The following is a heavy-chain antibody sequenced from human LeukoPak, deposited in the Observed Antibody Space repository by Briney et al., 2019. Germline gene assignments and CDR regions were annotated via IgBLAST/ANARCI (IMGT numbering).Heavy chain of an antibody. V-gene: IGHV3-23*01. D-gene: IGHD6-13*01. J-gene: IGHJ4*02. CDR2: VDGGGGGT. CDR3: AKQSAGSAAWYSLHYDF. Sequence: GGSLRLSCAASGFTFSSYWMTWVRQAPGRGLEWVSSVDGGGGGTYYADSVKGRFTISRDNSKDTLYLQMNGLRAEDTAVYFCAKQSAGSAAWYSLHYDFWGQGTLVTVSS. CDR1: GFTFSSYW.